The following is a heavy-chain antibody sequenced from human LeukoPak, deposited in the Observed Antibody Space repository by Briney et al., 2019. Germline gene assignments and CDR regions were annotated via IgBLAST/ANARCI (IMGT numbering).Heavy chain of an antibody. V-gene: IGHV3-23*01. CDR1: GFTVSSNY. Sequence: PGGSLRLSCAASGFTVSSNYMSWVRQAPGKGLEWVSAISGSGGSTYYADSVKGRFTISRDNSKNTLYLQMNSLRAEDTAVYYCATGREGLSYFDYWGQGTLVTVSS. D-gene: IGHD6-19*01. CDR2: ISGSGGST. J-gene: IGHJ4*02. CDR3: ATGREGLSYFDY.